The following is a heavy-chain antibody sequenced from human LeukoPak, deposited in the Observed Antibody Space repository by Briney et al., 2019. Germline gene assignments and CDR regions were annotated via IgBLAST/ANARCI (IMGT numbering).Heavy chain of an antibody. D-gene: IGHD5-12*01. V-gene: IGHV4-4*02. J-gene: IGHJ3*02. Sequence: SETLSLTCAVSGGSISSSNWWSWVRQPPGKGLEWIGEIYHSGITNYNPSLKSRVTISVDKSKNQFSLNLSSVTAADTAVYYCARDHGSGYDYDAFDIWGQGTMVTVSS. CDR1: GGSISSSNW. CDR2: IYHSGIT. CDR3: ARDHGSGYDYDAFDI.